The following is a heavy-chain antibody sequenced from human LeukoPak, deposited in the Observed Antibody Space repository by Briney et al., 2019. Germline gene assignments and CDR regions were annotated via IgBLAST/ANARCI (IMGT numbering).Heavy chain of an antibody. CDR2: ISGSGGST. V-gene: IGHV3-23*01. CDR3: AKARGYSYGSLDY. CDR1: GFTFSSYA. J-gene: IGHJ4*02. Sequence: PGGSLRLSCAASGFTFSSYAMSWVRQAPGKGLEWVSAISGSGGSTYYADSVKGRFTISRDNSKNTLYLQMHSLRAEDTAVYYCAKARGYSYGSLDYWGQGTLVTVSS. D-gene: IGHD5-18*01.